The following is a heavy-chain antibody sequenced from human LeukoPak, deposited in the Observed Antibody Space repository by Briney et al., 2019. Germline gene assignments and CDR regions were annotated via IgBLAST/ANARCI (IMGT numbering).Heavy chain of an antibody. J-gene: IGHJ5*02. Sequence: GASVKVSCKASGYTFTSYAMNWVRQAPGQGLEWMGGIIPIFGTANYAQKFQGRVTITADKSTSTAYMELSSLRSEDTAVYYCARDNYYDSSVPSWGQGTLVTVSS. V-gene: IGHV1-69*06. CDR3: ARDNYYDSSVPS. CDR1: GYTFTSYA. CDR2: IIPIFGTA. D-gene: IGHD3-22*01.